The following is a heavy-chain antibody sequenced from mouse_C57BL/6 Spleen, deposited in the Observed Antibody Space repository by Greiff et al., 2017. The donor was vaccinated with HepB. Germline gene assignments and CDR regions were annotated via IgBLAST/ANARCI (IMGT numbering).Heavy chain of an antibody. CDR3: ARGYYGSSFYWYFDV. D-gene: IGHD1-1*01. V-gene: IGHV1-52*01. CDR2: IDPSDSET. CDR1: GYTFTSYW. J-gene: IGHJ1*03. Sequence: QVQLQQSGAELVRPGSSVKLSCKASGYTFTSYWMHWVKQRPIQGLEWIGNIDPSDSETHYNQKFKDKATLTVDKSSSTAYMQLSSLTSEDSAVYYCARGYYGSSFYWYFDVWGTGTTVTVSS.